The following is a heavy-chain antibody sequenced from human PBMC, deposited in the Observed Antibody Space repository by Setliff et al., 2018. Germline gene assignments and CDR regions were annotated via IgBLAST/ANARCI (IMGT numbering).Heavy chain of an antibody. CDR2: VNPYNGDT. CDR3: ARYFHFANHFAY. Sequence: GASVKVSCKSSGYTFTSYGVSWVRQAPGQGLEWMGWVNPYNGDTKNAQKLPGRVAMTTDTSTATVFMEFRSLRSDDTAVSYCARYFHFANHFAYYGPGPLVTVSS. CDR1: GYTFTSYG. V-gene: IGHV1-18*01. J-gene: IGHJ4*01. D-gene: IGHD3-3*02.